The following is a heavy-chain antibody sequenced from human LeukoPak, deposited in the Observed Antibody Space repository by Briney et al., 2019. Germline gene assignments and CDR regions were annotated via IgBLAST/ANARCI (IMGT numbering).Heavy chain of an antibody. CDR1: GGTFSSYA. CDR3: ARSSTSFTRQHHCEYFQH. Sequence: SVKVSCKASGGTFSSYAISWARQAPGQGLEWMGVIIPIFGTANYAQKFQGRVTITADESTSTAYMELSSLRSEDTAVYYCARSSTSFTRQHHCEYFQHWGQGTLVTVSS. V-gene: IGHV1-69*13. J-gene: IGHJ1*01. CDR2: IIPIFGTA. D-gene: IGHD2-2*01.